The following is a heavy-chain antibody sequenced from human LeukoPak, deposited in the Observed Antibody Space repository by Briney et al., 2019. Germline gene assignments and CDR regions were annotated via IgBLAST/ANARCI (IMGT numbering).Heavy chain of an antibody. CDR3: ARARDCGGDCYLGTFDY. Sequence: GGSLRLSCAASGFTVSSNYMSWVRQAPGKGLEWVSVIYSGGSTYYADSVKGRFTISRDNSKNTLYLQMNSLRAEDTAVYYCARARDCGGDCYLGTFDYWGQGTLVTVSS. J-gene: IGHJ4*02. CDR2: IYSGGST. D-gene: IGHD2-21*02. V-gene: IGHV3-66*01. CDR1: GFTVSSNY.